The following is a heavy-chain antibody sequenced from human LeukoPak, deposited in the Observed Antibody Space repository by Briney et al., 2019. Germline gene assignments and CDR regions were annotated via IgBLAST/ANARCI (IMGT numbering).Heavy chain of an antibody. D-gene: IGHD5-12*01. CDR1: GGSISSYY. J-gene: IGHJ4*02. V-gene: IGHV4-59*12. CDR2: IYYSGST. CDR3: ARGSGYSGYDLGYDY. Sequence: SETLSLTCTVSGGSISSYYWSWIRQPPGKGLEWIGYIYYSGSTNYNPSLKSRVTMSVDTSKNQFSLKLSSVTAADTAVYYCARGSGYSGYDLGYDYWGQGTLVTVSS.